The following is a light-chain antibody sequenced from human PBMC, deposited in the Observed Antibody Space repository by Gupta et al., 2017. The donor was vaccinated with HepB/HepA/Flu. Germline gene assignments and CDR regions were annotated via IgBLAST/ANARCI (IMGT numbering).Light chain of an antibody. CDR2: QDS. J-gene: IGLJ2*01. CDR1: KLGDKY. CDR3: QAWDSSTLVV. V-gene: IGLV3-1*01. Sequence: SYELTQLTSVSLSPGQTPSIPRSGDKLGDKYACWYQQKPGQSPVLVIYQDSKRPSGIPERFSGSNSGNTATLTISGTQAMDEADYYCQAWDSSTLVVFGGGTKLTVL.